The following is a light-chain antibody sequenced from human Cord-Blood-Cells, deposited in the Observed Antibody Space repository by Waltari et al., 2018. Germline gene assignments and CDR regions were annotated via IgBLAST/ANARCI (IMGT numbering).Light chain of an antibody. Sequence: EIVLTQSPATLSLSPGERATLSCRASQSVSSYLAWYQQKPGQAPRLLIYDASNRATGIPAMFSGSGSGTDFTLTISRLEPEDFAVYYWQQRSNWPPMYTFGQGTKLEIK. CDR2: DAS. J-gene: IGKJ2*01. CDR3: QQRSNWPPMYT. CDR1: QSVSSY. V-gene: IGKV3-11*01.